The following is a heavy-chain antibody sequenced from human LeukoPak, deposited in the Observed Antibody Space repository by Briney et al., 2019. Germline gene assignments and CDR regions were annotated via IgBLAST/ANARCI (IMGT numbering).Heavy chain of an antibody. CDR1: GYTFTSYD. Sequence: GASVTVSCKASGYTFTSYDINWVRQAPGQGLEWMGWMNPNSGNTGYAQKFQGRVTMTRNTSISTAYMELSSLRSEDTAVYYCARAESGYDSANFDYWGQGTLVTVSS. CDR3: ARAESGYDSANFDY. J-gene: IGHJ4*02. D-gene: IGHD5-12*01. CDR2: MNPNSGNT. V-gene: IGHV1-8*01.